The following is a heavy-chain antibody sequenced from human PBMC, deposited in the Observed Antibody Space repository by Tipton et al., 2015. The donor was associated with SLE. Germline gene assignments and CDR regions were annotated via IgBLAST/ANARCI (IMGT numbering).Heavy chain of an antibody. Sequence: RSLRLSCAASGFTFSSYVMHWVRQAPGKGLEWVAVISYDGSNKYYADSVKGRFTISRDNSKNTLYLQMNSLRAEDTAVYYCAREGFGVGAFDIWGQGTMVTVSS. J-gene: IGHJ3*02. D-gene: IGHD3-10*01. CDR2: ISYDGSNK. V-gene: IGHV3-30*04. CDR1: GFTFSSYV. CDR3: AREGFGVGAFDI.